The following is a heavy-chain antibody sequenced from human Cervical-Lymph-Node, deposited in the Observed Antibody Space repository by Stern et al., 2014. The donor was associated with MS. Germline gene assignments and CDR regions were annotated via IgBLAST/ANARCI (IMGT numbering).Heavy chain of an antibody. V-gene: IGHV1-69*01. Sequence: AQLVESGAEVKKPGSSMKVSCKASGGTFSSDAIGWVRQAPGQGLEWMGGIIPIFETANYAQKFQGRVTITADQSTKTAYLELSSLTSGDTAMYFCASGTRSSWYFDFWGQGTLVTVST. CDR3: ASGTRSSWYFDF. J-gene: IGHJ4*02. D-gene: IGHD6-13*01. CDR1: GGTFSSDA. CDR2: IIPIFETA.